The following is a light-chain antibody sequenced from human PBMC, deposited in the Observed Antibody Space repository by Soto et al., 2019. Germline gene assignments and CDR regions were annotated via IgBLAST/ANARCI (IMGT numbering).Light chain of an antibody. CDR3: QQYNNWPQT. CDR1: QSVSSN. V-gene: IGKV3-15*01. CDR2: GAS. J-gene: IGKJ1*01. Sequence: EIEMPQSPATLSVSPGERATLSCRASQSVSSNLAWYQQKPGQAPRLLIYGASTRATGIPARFSGSGSGTEFTLTISSLQSEDFAVYYCQQYNNWPQTFGQGTKV.